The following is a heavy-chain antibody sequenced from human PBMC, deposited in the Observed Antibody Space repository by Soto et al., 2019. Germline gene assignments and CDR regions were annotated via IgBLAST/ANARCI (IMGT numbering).Heavy chain of an antibody. CDR3: ARWSIAARSGPNYYYYGMDV. V-gene: IGHV3-7*05. D-gene: IGHD6-6*01. Sequence: ESGGGLVQPGGSLRLSCAASGFTFSSYWMSWVRQAPGKGLEWVANIKQDGSEKYYVDSVKGRFTISRDNAKNSLYLQMNSLRAEDTAVYYCARWSIAARSGPNYYYYGMDVWGQGTTVTVSS. CDR2: IKQDGSEK. J-gene: IGHJ6*02. CDR1: GFTFSSYW.